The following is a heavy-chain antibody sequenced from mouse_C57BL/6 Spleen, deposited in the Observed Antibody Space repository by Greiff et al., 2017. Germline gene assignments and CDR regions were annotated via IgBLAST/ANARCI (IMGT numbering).Heavy chain of an antibody. CDR2: ISTGGDYI. J-gene: IGHJ1*03. CDR3: TRGNYADWYFDV. Sequence: EVKLQEPGEGLVKPGGSLKLSCAASGFTFSSYAMPWVRQTPEKRLEWVAYISTGGDYIYYADTVKGRFTISRDPARNTLYLQMSSLKSEDTAMYYCTRGNYADWYFDVWGTGTTVTVSS. D-gene: IGHD2-4*01. CDR1: GFTFSSYA. V-gene: IGHV5-9-1*02.